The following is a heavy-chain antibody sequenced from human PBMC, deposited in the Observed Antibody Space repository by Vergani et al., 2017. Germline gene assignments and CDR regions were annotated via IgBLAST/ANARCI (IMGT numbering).Heavy chain of an antibody. CDR1: GFTVSSNY. CDR2: IYSGGST. CDR3: EGMMGRDGYSPSYYEYGMDV. J-gene: IGHJ6*01. V-gene: IGHV3-66*02. D-gene: IGHD5-18*01. Sequence: EVQLVESGGGLVQPGGSLRLSCVASGFTVSSNYMSWVRQAPGKGLEWVEVIYSGGSTYYADSVKGRFTISRDNSKNTLYLQMNSLSAQDTAVYYCEGMMGRDGYSPSYYEYGMDVWRQGTTVTV.